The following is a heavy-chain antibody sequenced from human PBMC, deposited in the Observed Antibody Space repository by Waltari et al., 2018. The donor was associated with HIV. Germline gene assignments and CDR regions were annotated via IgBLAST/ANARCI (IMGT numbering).Heavy chain of an antibody. V-gene: IGHV4-34*01. CDR3: ARNALQWSATNSDFWTGHPDHYSAIDA. D-gene: IGHD3-3*01. CDR1: RWSFSHPS. CDR2: INHSGTP. Sequence: QVQLQQWGAGLLRPSGTLSLPCAVYRWSFSHPSLTWVRHAPGHGLEWLGEINHSGTPIYAKSLQGRLAISRDASKNQFSLTLKSVTASDTAVYFCARNALQWSATNSDFWTGHPDHYSAIDAWGQGTTVLVSS. J-gene: IGHJ6*02.